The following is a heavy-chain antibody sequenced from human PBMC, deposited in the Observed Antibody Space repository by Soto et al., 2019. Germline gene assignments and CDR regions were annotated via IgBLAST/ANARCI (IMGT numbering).Heavy chain of an antibody. Sequence: ASVKVSCKASGYTFTGYYMHWVRQAPGQGLEWMGWINPNSGGTNYAQKFQGRVTMTGDTSTDTAYMELSSLRSEGTAVYYCATDHRNYYYMDVWGKGTTVTVSS. CDR3: ATDHRNYYYMDV. CDR1: GYTFTGYY. V-gene: IGHV1-2*02. CDR2: INPNSGGT. J-gene: IGHJ6*03.